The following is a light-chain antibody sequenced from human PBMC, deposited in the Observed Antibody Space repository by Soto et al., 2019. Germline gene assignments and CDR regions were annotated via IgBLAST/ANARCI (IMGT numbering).Light chain of an antibody. V-gene: IGKV1-39*01. CDR3: QQGNDIPLT. J-gene: IGKJ5*01. CDR2: TAS. Sequence: DLQMTQSPSSLSASVGDRVSITCRASQTINNYLNWFQQKPGEAPNLLIYTASTLHSGVPSRFSGSGSGTDFTLTISNLQPEDFATYYCQQGNDIPLTFGQGTRVDI. CDR1: QTINNY.